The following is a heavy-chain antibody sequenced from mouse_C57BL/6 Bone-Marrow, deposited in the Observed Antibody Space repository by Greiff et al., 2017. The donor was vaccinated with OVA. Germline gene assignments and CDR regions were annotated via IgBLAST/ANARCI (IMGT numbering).Heavy chain of an antibody. V-gene: IGHV1-63*01. Sequence: QVHVKQSGAELVRPGTSVKMSCKASGYTFTNYWIGWAKQRPGHGLEWIGDIYPGGGYTNYNEKFKGKATLTADKSSSTAYMQFSSLTSEDSAIYYCARYYGSSYGFAYWGQGTLVTVSA. J-gene: IGHJ3*01. CDR1: GYTFTNYW. D-gene: IGHD1-1*01. CDR3: ARYYGSSYGFAY. CDR2: IYPGGGYT.